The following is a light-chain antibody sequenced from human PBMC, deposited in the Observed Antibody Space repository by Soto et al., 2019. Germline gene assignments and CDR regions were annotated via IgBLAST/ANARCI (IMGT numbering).Light chain of an antibody. CDR1: GSDVGGYNY. J-gene: IGLJ1*01. V-gene: IGLV2-11*01. CDR2: DVT. CDR3: CSYAGSNLHYV. Sequence: HSTLTQPRSVSGSPGQSVTISCFGTGSDVGGYNYVSWYQQHPCKAPQLMIYDVTKRPSGVPDRFSGSKSGNTASLTISGLQAEDEADYYCCSYAGSNLHYVFGLGTKVTVL.